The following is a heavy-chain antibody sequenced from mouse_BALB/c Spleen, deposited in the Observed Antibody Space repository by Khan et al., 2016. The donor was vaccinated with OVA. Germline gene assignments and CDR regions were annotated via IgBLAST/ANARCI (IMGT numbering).Heavy chain of an antibody. CDR1: GDSITSGY. D-gene: IGHD2-14*01. V-gene: IGHV3-8*02. CDR3: ARSTYRFAFVY. CDR2: IIYSGST. J-gene: IGHJ3*01. Sequence: EVQLQESGPSLVKPSQTLSLTCSVTGDSITSGYWCWIRKFPGKKLEYMGYIIYSGSTYYNPSPKSRISNIRHKAKNQHSLQLNSVTPADTATYYCARSTYRFAFVYWGQGTLVTVSA.